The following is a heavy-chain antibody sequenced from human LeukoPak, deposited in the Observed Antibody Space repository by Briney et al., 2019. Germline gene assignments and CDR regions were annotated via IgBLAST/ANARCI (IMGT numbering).Heavy chain of an antibody. CDR3: ARDHSSSSWMDAFEI. J-gene: IGHJ3*02. V-gene: IGHV4-4*07. CDR1: GGSIGSYY. D-gene: IGHD6-6*01. Sequence: SETLSLTCLLSGGSIGSYYWSWIRQAAGKGPEWIGRIYTTGTADYNPSLKGRVFLSVDTSMNQFSLKVTSVTAADTAVYYCARDHSSSSWMDAFEIWGPGMKVIVSS. CDR2: IYTTGTA.